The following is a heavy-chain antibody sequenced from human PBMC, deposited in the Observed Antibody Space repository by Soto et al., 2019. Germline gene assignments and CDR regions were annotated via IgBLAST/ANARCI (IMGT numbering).Heavy chain of an antibody. D-gene: IGHD3-10*01. CDR3: ARGSQGSYPGSRIFDF. CDR1: GVTFGIRA. J-gene: IGHJ4*02. Sequence: PGGSLRLFCVASGVTFGIRAMSWVRQAPGEGLEWVSTVTDTGGGAKYVDSVRGRFTISRDNSKNTLYQQMSSLRAEDSAVYYCARGSQGSYPGSRIFDFWGRGTLVTVSS. CDR2: VTDTGGGA. V-gene: IGHV3-23*01.